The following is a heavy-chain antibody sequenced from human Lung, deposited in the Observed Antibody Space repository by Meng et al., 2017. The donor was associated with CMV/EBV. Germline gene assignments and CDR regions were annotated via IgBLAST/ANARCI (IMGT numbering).Heavy chain of an antibody. CDR2: IYVSKNT. CDR3: ARDRAWLGRGSFDF. CDR1: GVSVTYNSYY. Sequence: SETLSLXCTVSGVSVTYNSYYWSWIRQSPGKGLEWIGYIYVSKNTKYNPSLQSRVTMSVDTTKNQVFLKLSSVTAADTAVYYCARDRAWLGRGSFDFWGQGTVVXVSS. J-gene: IGHJ3*01. D-gene: IGHD3-9*01. V-gene: IGHV4-61*01.